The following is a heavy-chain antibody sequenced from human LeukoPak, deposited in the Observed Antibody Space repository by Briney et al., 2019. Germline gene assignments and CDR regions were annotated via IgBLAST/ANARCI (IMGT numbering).Heavy chain of an antibody. D-gene: IGHD6-19*01. J-gene: IGHJ4*02. Sequence: SETLSLTCTVSGDSISSSSYYWGWIRQPPGKGLEWIGSSHYSGSTHYNPSLKSRVTISVDTSKKQISLKLSSVTAADTAVYYCARVLGSAWSRFDYWGQGTLVTVSS. V-gene: IGHV4-39*01. CDR3: ARVLGSAWSRFDY. CDR2: SHYSGST. CDR1: GDSISSSSYY.